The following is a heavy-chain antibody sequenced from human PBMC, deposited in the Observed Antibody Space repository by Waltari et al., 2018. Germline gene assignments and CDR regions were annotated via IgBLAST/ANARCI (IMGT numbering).Heavy chain of an antibody. Sequence: EVQLLESGGGLVQPGGSLGLSCAASRFSFRSYSMNWVRQAPGKGLEWVSYISSSSSTIYYADSVKGRFTISRDNAKNSLYLQMNSLRDEDTAVYYCASGYTYGFDYWGQGTLVTVSS. CDR3: ASGYTYGFDY. CDR1: RFSFRSYS. J-gene: IGHJ4*02. CDR2: ISSSSSTI. V-gene: IGHV3-48*02. D-gene: IGHD5-18*01.